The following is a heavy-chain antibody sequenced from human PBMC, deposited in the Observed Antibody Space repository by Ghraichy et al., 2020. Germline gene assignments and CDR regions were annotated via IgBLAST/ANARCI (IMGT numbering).Heavy chain of an antibody. V-gene: IGHV4-39*01. CDR3: AGGLWDSTDLAFDI. J-gene: IGHJ3*02. D-gene: IGHD2/OR15-2a*01. CDR2: IYYSGST. Sequence: SETLSLTCTVSGGSISSSSYYWGWIRQPPGKGLEWIGSIYYSGSTYYNPSLKSRVTISVDTSKNQFSLKLSSVTAADTAVYYCAGGLWDSTDLAFDIWGQGTMVTVSS. CDR1: GGSISSSSYY.